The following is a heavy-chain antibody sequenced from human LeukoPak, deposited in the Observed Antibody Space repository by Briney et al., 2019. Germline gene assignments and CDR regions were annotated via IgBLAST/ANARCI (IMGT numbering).Heavy chain of an antibody. CDR1: GFTFSDYY. D-gene: IGHD3-10*01. J-gene: IGHJ4*02. V-gene: IGHV4-59*01. Sequence: LRLSCAASGFTFSDYYMSWIRQPPGKGLEWIGYIYYSGSTNYNPSLKSRVTISVDTSKNQFSLKLSSVTAADTAVYYCARDRGDYVDYWGQGTLVTVSS. CDR3: ARDRGDYVDY. CDR2: IYYSGST.